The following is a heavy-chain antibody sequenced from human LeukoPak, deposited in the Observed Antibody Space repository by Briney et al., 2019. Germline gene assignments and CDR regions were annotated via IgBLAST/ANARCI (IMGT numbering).Heavy chain of an antibody. D-gene: IGHD3-10*01. CDR1: GFTFSAHD. CDR3: VREKYYYGSGLPHYGMDV. Sequence: GGSLRLSCAASGFTFSAHDMHWVRQATGKGLEWVSATGIAGDTYYPGSVKGRFTISRENAKDSLYPQMNSLRAGDTAVYYCVREKYYYGSGLPHYGMDVWGQGTTVTVSS. CDR2: TGIAGDT. J-gene: IGHJ6*02. V-gene: IGHV3-13*01.